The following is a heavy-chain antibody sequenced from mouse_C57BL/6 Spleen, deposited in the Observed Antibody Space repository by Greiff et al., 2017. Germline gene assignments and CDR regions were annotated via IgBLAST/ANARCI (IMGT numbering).Heavy chain of an antibody. CDR1: GYAFSSYW. Sequence: LQQSGASVKISCKASGYAFSSYWMNWVKQWLGKGLEWLGQIYPGDGDTNYNGKFKGKATLTADKSSSTAYMQLSSLTSEDAAVYFCARRGFYDEGYYWGQGTTLTVSS. D-gene: IGHD2-12*01. V-gene: IGHV1-80*01. CDR3: ARRGFYDEGYY. J-gene: IGHJ2*01. CDR2: IYPGDGDT.